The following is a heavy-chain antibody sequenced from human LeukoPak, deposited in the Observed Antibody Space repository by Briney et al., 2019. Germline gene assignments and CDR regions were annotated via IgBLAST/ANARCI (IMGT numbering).Heavy chain of an antibody. J-gene: IGHJ4*02. CDR3: ATGVGATTSYYFDY. CDR2: FDPEDGET. D-gene: IGHD1-26*01. Sequence: ASVKVSCKVSVYTLTELSMHWVRQAPGKGREWIGGFDPEDGETIYAQKFQGRVTMTEDTSTDTAYMELSSLRSEDTAVYYCATGVGATTSYYFDYWGQGTLVTVSS. V-gene: IGHV1-24*01. CDR1: VYTLTELS.